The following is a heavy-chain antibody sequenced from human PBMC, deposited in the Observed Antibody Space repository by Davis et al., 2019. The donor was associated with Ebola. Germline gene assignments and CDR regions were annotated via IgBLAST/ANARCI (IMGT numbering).Heavy chain of an antibody. Sequence: AASVKVSCKASGYTFSNYAINWVRQATGQGLEWMGWISAFSGNTNYAQKLQGRVTMTTDTSTSTAYMELRSLRSDDTAVYYCARRDYGDYGAFWGQGTLVTVSS. CDR2: ISAFSGNT. CDR1: GYTFSNYA. CDR3: ARRDYGDYGAF. V-gene: IGHV1-18*01. J-gene: IGHJ4*02. D-gene: IGHD4-17*01.